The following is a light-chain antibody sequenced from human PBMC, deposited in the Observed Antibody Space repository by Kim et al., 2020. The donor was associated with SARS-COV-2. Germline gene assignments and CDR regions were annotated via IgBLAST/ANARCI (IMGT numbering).Light chain of an antibody. CDR2: WAS. CDR1: HTVLYNSTNKNY. Sequence: RATLNCKSSHTVLYNSTNKNYLAWYQPKPGQAPKLLIYWASIRESGVSDRFSGSGSDTDFTLTISSLQAEDVAVYYCQQYYSTPPSFGQGTKLEI. CDR3: QQYYSTPPS. V-gene: IGKV4-1*01. J-gene: IGKJ2*03.